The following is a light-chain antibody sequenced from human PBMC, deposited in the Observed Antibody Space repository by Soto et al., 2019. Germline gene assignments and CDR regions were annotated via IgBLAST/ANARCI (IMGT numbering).Light chain of an antibody. V-gene: IGKV1-6*01. CDR1: QCIGND. Sequence: AIQMTQSPSSLSASVGDRVTITCRARQCIGNDLAWYQQKPRKAPKLLIYAAASLQSGVSSRFSGSGSGTDFTLTSSSLQPEDYATYYCLQDYYYPYTFRQGTKLEIK. J-gene: IGKJ2*01. CDR2: AAA. CDR3: LQDYYYPYT.